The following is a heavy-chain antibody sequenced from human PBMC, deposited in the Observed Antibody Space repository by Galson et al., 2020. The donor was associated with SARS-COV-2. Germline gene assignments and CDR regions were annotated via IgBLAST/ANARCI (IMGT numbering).Heavy chain of an antibody. D-gene: IGHD6-19*01. CDR2: IYSGGRT. Sequence: GGSLRLSCAASGFTVSSNYMSWVRQAPGKWLEWVSVIYSGGRTYYADSVKGRFTISRDKSKNTLYLQMNSLRAEDTAVYYCARAHSEYSSGWYKGFVSLGYYCDYWGQGTLVTVS. J-gene: IGHJ4*02. V-gene: IGHV3-66*01. CDR3: ARAHSEYSSGWYKGFVSLGYYCDY. CDR1: GFTVSSNY.